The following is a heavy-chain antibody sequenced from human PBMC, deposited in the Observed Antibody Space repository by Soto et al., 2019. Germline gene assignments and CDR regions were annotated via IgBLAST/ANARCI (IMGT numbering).Heavy chain of an antibody. V-gene: IGHV3-48*03. J-gene: IGHJ4*02. CDR1: GFTFSSYE. D-gene: IGHD2-21*02. CDR3: ARDPHGFCGGDCYFDY. CDR2: ISSSGSTI. Sequence: EVQLVESGGGLVQPGGSLRLSCAASGFTFSSYEMNWVRQAPGKGLEWVSYISSSGSTIYYADSVKGRFTISRDNAKNSLYLQMNSLRAEDTAVYYCARDPHGFCGGDCYFDYWGQRTLVTVSS.